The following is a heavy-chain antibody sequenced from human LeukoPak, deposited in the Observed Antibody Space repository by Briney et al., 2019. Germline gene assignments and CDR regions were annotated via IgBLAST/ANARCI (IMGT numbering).Heavy chain of an antibody. CDR2: ISGSGGST. D-gene: IGHD4-17*01. V-gene: IGHV3-23*01. CDR1: GFTFSTYA. CDR3: AKVPTVTTPDY. J-gene: IGHJ4*02. Sequence: GGSLRLSCAASGFTFSTYAMSWVRQAPGKGLEWVSTISGSGGSTYYADSVKGRFTISRDNSRNTLYLQMNSLRAEDTAVYYCAKVPTVTTPDYWGQGTLVTVSS.